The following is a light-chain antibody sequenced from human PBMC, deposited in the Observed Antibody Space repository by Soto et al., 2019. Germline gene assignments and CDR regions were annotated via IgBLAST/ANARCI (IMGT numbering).Light chain of an antibody. J-gene: IGKJ4*01. V-gene: IGKV3-11*01. Sequence: EIVLTQSPATLSLSPGERATLSCRASQSVSSFLAWFQQKPGQAPRLLIYDASNRATGIPARFSGSGSGTDFTLTISSLEPEDFAVYYCQQRSNWPQLTFGGGTKLEIE. CDR3: QQRSNWPQLT. CDR2: DAS. CDR1: QSVSSF.